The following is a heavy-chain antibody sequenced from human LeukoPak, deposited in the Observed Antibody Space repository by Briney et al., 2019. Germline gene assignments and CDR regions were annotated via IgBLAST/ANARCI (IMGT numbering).Heavy chain of an antibody. D-gene: IGHD3-22*01. CDR1: GYTFTSYG. Sequence: ASVKVSCKASGYTFTSYGISWVRQVPGQGLEWMGWISAYNGNTNYAQKLQGRVTMTTDTSTSTAYMELRSLRSDDTAVYYCARAEGYYYDSSGPAGAFDIWGQGTMVTVSS. J-gene: IGHJ3*02. CDR2: ISAYNGNT. CDR3: ARAEGYYYDSSGPAGAFDI. V-gene: IGHV1-18*04.